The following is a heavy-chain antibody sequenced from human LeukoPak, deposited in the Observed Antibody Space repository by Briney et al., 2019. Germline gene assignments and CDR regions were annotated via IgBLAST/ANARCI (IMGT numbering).Heavy chain of an antibody. CDR1: GFTLSSYS. CDR3: ARDGIAAAGTIDAFDI. CDR2: ISSSSSYI. J-gene: IGHJ3*02. D-gene: IGHD6-13*01. V-gene: IGHV3-21*01. Sequence: GGSLSLSCAASGFTLSSYSMNWVRQAPGKGLEWVSSISSSSSYIYYADSVKGRFTISRDNAKNSLYLQMNSLRAEDTAVYYCARDGIAAAGTIDAFDIWGHGTMVTVSS.